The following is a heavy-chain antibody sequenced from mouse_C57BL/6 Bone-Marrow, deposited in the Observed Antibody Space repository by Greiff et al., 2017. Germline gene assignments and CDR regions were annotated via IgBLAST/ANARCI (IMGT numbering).Heavy chain of an antibody. CDR1: GYTFTSYW. Sequence: VQLQQSGAELVKPGASVKLSCKASGYTFTSYWLQWVKQRPGQGLEWIGEIDPSDSNTNYNQKFKGKATLTVEPSSSTAYMQLSSLTSEDSAVYYCVTGPSFAYWGQGTLVTVSA. V-gene: IGHV1-50*01. D-gene: IGHD4-1*01. CDR3: VTGPSFAY. J-gene: IGHJ3*01. CDR2: IDPSDSNT.